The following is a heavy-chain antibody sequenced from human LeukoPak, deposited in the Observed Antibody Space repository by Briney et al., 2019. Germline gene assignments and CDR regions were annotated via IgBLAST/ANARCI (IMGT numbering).Heavy chain of an antibody. V-gene: IGHV3-9*01. CDR3: AKDSQRIVGATKGWFDP. CDR2: ISWNSGSI. D-gene: IGHD1-26*01. CDR1: GFTFDDYA. J-gene: IGHJ5*02. Sequence: GGSLRLSCAASGFTFDDYAMHWVRQAPGKGLEWVSGISWNSGSIGYADSVKGRFTISRDNAKNSLYLQMNSLRAEDTALYYCAKDSQRIVGATKGWFDPWGQGTLVTVSS.